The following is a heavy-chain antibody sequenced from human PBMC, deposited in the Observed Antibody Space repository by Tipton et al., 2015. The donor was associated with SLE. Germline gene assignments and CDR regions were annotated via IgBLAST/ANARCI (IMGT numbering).Heavy chain of an antibody. Sequence: SLRLSCAVSGFTFADYPMNWVRQIPGKGLEGVSGINWNSENIAYADSVKGRFTISRDNSRNSLYLQMNSLRAEDTAFYYCAKGVEWLSYFDFWGRGTLVTVSS. CDR3: AKGVEWLSYFDF. CDR1: GFTFADYP. V-gene: IGHV3-9*01. J-gene: IGHJ4*02. CDR2: INWNSENI. D-gene: IGHD3-3*01.